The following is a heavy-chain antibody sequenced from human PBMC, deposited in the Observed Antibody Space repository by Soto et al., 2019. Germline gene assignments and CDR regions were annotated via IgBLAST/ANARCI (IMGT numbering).Heavy chain of an antibody. CDR1: GFTFSSYA. V-gene: IGHV3-23*01. CDR2: ISGSGGST. J-gene: IGHJ6*02. D-gene: IGHD2-21*02. CDR3: ARDTHIVVVTAAYGMDV. Sequence: GGSLRLSCAASGFTFSSYAMSWVRQAPVKVLEWVSAISGSGGSTYYADSLKGRFTISRDNSKNTLYLQMNSLRAEDTAVYYCARDTHIVVVTAAYGMDVWGQGTTVTVT.